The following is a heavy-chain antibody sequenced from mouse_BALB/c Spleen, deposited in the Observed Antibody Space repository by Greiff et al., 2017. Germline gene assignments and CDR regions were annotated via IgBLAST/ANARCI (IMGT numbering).Heavy chain of an antibody. CDR2: ISSGSSTI. V-gene: IGHV5-17*02. J-gene: IGHJ2*01. D-gene: IGHD1-1*01. Sequence: EVQLVESGGGLVQPGGSRKLSCAASGFTFSSFGMHWVRQAPEKGLEWVAYISSGSSTIYYADTVKGRFTISRDNPKNTLFLQMTSLRSEDTAMYYCACEGILLRLDYWGQGTTLTVSS. CDR1: GFTFSSFG. CDR3: ACEGILLRLDY.